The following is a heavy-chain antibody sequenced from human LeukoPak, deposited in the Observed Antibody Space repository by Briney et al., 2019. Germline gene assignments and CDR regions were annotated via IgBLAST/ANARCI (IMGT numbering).Heavy chain of an antibody. J-gene: IGHJ4*02. CDR3: ARGRFHYDSSGYSSFYH. Sequence: SGSIGYADSVKGRFTISRDNAQNSLYLQMSSLRAEDTAVYYCARGRFHYDSSGYSSFYHWGQGTLVTVSS. D-gene: IGHD3-22*01. V-gene: IGHV3-48*04. CDR2: SGSI.